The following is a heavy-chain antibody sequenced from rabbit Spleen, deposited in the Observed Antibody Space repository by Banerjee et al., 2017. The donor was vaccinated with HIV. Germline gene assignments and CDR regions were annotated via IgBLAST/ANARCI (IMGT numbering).Heavy chain of an antibody. Sequence: QSLEESGGDLVKPGASLTLTCTASGFSFSSSDYMCWVRQAPGKGLEWIACTAGGRSTFTYYASWAKGRFTCSKASSTTVTLQMTSLTAADTATYFCARDTGSSFSTYGMALWGQGTLVTVS. V-gene: IGHV1S40*01. D-gene: IGHD8-1*01. J-gene: IGHJ6*01. CDR2: TAGGRSTFT. CDR3: ARDTGSSFSTYGMAL. CDR1: GFSFSSSDY.